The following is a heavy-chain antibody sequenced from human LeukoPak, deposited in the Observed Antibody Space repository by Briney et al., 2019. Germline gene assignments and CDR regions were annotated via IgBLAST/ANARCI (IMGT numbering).Heavy chain of an antibody. D-gene: IGHD3-10*02. CDR3: ARVDYVWGVAGN. V-gene: IGHV4-61*02. CDR2: IYTSGSA. Sequence: RSSETLSLTCTVSGGSISSGSYYWSWIRQPAGKGLEWIGRIYTSGSANYNPSLKSRVTISVDTSKNQFSLKLSSVTAADTAVYYCARVDYVWGVAGNWGQGTLVTVSS. J-gene: IGHJ4*02. CDR1: GGSISSGSYY.